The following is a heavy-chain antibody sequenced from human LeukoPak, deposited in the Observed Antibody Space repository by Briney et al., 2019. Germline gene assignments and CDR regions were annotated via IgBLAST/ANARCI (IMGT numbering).Heavy chain of an antibody. Sequence: ASVKVSCKASGYTFTSYGISWVRQAPGQGLEWMGWISAYNGNTNYAQKLQGRVTMTTDTSTSTAYMELRSLRSDDTAVYYCARDRGKGYYYDSSGSFDYWGQGTLVTVSS. CDR2: ISAYNGNT. D-gene: IGHD3-22*01. CDR3: ARDRGKGYYYDSSGSFDY. V-gene: IGHV1-18*01. J-gene: IGHJ4*02. CDR1: GYTFTSYG.